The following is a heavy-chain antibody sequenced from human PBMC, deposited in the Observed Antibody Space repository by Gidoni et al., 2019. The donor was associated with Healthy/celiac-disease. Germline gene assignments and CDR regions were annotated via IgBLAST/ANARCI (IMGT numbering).Heavy chain of an antibody. V-gene: IGHV1-69*01. J-gene: IGHJ4*02. CDR2: IIPIFGTA. CDR3: ARWQADGSGSYYFDY. CDR1: GGTFSSYA. D-gene: IGHD3-10*01. Sequence: QVQLVQSGAEVKKPGSSLQVSCKASGGTFSSYAISWVRQAPGQGLEWMGGIIPIFGTANYAQKFQGRVTITADESTSTAYMELSSLRSEDTAVYYCARWQADGSGSYYFDYWGQGTLVTVSS.